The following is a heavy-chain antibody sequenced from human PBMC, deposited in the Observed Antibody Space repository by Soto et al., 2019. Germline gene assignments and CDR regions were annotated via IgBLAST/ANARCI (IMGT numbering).Heavy chain of an antibody. CDR1: GCCISPYY. CDR3: ARSFHESSGYYPL. Sequence: XETLSLTSSVSGCCISPYYWSWILKAPGKGLEWIGYIYYTGSTNYNPSLESRVTISVDTSKNQFSLKLSSLTAADTAVYYCARSFHESSGYYPLRGQGTLVTVSS. CDR2: IYYTGST. V-gene: IGHV4-59*01. D-gene: IGHD3-22*01. J-gene: IGHJ4*02.